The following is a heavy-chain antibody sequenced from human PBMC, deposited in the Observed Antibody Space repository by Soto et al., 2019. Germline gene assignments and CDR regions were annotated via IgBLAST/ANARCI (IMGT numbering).Heavy chain of an antibody. J-gene: IGHJ6*02. D-gene: IGHD3-16*01. V-gene: IGHV4-31*03. Sequence: QVRLEESGPGLVKPSETLSLICSVSGGSVNNANYFWNWIRHHPENGLEWIGYIYYSGSTRYNPSFKTRATLSIGTSKNQCSLRLNSVTGADTAVYCCARDEASVGNRGGMDVWGRGTAFT. CDR3: ARDEASVGNRGGMDV. CDR1: GGSVNNANYF. CDR2: IYYSGST.